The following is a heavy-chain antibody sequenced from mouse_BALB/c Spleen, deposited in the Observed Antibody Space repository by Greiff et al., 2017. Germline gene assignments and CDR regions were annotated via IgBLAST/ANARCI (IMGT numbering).Heavy chain of an antibody. D-gene: IGHD2-14*01. CDR2: ISTYYGDA. CDR3: ARHYRYDGVYAMDY. CDR1: GYTFTDYA. V-gene: IGHV1S137*01. J-gene: IGHJ4*01. Sequence: VQLQQSGAELVRPGVSVKISCKGSGYTFTDYAMHWVKQSHAKSLEWIGVISTYYGDASYNQKFKGKATMTVDKSSSTAYMELARLTSEDSVIYYCARHYRYDGVYAMDYWGQGTSVTVSS.